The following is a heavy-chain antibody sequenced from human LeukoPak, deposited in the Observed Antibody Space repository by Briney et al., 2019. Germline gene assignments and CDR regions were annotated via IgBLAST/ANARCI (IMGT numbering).Heavy chain of an antibody. J-gene: IGHJ4*02. CDR3: ARDRGYDYIWGSYRSLHYFDY. V-gene: IGHV3-21*01. Sequence: GGSLRLSCAASGFTFSSYSMSWVRQAPGEGLEWVSSISSSSSYIYYEDSVKGRFTISRDNAKNSLYLQMNSLRAEDTAVYYCARDRGYDYIWGSYRSLHYFDYWGQGTLVTVSS. D-gene: IGHD3-16*02. CDR1: GFTFSSYS. CDR2: ISSSSSYI.